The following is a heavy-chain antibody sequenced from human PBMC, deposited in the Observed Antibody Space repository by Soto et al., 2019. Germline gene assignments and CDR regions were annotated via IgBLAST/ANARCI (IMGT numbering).Heavy chain of an antibody. D-gene: IGHD1-26*01. Sequence: QVQLVESGGGVVQPGRSLRLSCAASGFTFSHYAMHWVRQAPGKGLEWVALMSYDGSNDYYADSVKDRFTISRDNSKSTLYLQMNSLRAEETAVYYCAKDGSHHFDYWGQGTLVTVSS. CDR1: GFTFSHYA. J-gene: IGHJ4*02. CDR3: AKDGSHHFDY. CDR2: MSYDGSND. V-gene: IGHV3-30*18.